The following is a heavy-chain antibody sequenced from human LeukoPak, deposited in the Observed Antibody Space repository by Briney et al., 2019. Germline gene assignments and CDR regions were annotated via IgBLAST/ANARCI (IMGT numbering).Heavy chain of an antibody. CDR2: IYHSGST. CDR3: ARRASGSYYFDY. J-gene: IGHJ4*02. Sequence: KPSETLSLTCAVSGYSISSGYYWGWIRQPPGKGLEWIGSIYHSGSTYYNPSLKSRVTISVDTSKNQFSLQLSSVTAADTAVYYCARRASGSYYFDYWGQGTLVTVSS. CDR1: GYSISSGYY. D-gene: IGHD1-26*01. V-gene: IGHV4-38-2*01.